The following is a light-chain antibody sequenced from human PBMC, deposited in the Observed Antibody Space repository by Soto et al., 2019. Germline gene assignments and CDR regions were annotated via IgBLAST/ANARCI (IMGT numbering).Light chain of an antibody. CDR3: AVWDDSLNGVL. V-gene: IGLV1-44*01. J-gene: IGLJ2*01. Sequence: QPVLTQSPSTSGTPGQRVTISCSGSSSNIGGNIVNWYQQIPGTAPKLLIYTNNQRPSGIPDRFSGSKSGTSASLAIRGLQSEDEADYYCAVWDDSLNGVLFGGGTKLTVL. CDR1: SSNIGGNI. CDR2: TNN.